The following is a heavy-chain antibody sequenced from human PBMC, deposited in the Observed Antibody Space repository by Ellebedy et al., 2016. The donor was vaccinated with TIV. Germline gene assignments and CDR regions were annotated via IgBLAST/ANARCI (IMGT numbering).Heavy chain of an antibody. J-gene: IGHJ4*02. D-gene: IGHD3-3*01. CDR1: GYTFTDYY. V-gene: IGHV1-2*02. CDR3: AREPLPSNTQEWTQGFDS. Sequence: AASVKVSCKASGYTFTDYYIHWVRQAPGQGLEWMGGINPNSGVTHFAPRFQGRVTLTRDTSTSTAYMELSSLRSDYTAVYYWAREPLPSNTQEWTQGFDSWGQGTLVTVSS. CDR2: INPNSGVT.